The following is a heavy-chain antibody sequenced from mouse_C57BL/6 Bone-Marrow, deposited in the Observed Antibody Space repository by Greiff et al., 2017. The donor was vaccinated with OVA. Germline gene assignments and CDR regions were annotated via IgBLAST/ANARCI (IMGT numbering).Heavy chain of an antibody. CDR1: GYAFSSSW. J-gene: IGHJ1*03. Sequence: VQLKESGPELVKPGASVKISCKASGYAFSSSWMNWVKQRPGKGLEWIGRIYPGDGDTSYNGKFKGKATLTADKSSSTAYMQLSSLTSEDSAVYFCAREDDYDWYFDVWGTGTTVTVSS. CDR2: IYPGDGDT. D-gene: IGHD2-4*01. CDR3: AREDDYDWYFDV. V-gene: IGHV1-82*01.